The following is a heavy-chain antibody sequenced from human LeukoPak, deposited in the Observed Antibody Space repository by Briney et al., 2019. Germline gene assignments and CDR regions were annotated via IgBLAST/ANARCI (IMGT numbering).Heavy chain of an antibody. D-gene: IGHD1-26*01. CDR2: ISPNSGGT. J-gene: IGHJ3*02. V-gene: IGHV1-2*02. Sequence: GTSVKVSCKASGYTFTGYYMHWVRQAPGQGLEWMGWISPNSGGTNYAQKFQGRVTMTRDTSISTAYMELSRLRSDDTAVYYCARPGGSFRDAFDIWGQGTMVTVSS. CDR3: ARPGGSFRDAFDI. CDR1: GYTFTGYY.